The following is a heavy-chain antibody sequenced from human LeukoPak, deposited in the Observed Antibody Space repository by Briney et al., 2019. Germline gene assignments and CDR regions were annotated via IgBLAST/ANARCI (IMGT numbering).Heavy chain of an antibody. V-gene: IGHV4-34*01. CDR3: ARGPRIQLWKRFDY. Sequence: SETLSLTCAVYGGSFSGYYWSWIRQPPGKGLEWIGEINHSGSTNYNPSLKSRVTISVDTSKNQFSLKLSSVTAVDTAVYYCARGPRIQLWKRFDYWGQGTLVTVSS. CDR1: GGSFSGYY. J-gene: IGHJ4*02. D-gene: IGHD5-18*01. CDR2: INHSGST.